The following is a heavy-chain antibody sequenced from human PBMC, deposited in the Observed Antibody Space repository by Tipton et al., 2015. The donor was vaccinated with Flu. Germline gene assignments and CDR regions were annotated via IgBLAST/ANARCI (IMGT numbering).Heavy chain of an antibody. V-gene: IGHV3-11*01. D-gene: IGHD3-3*01. Sequence: SLRLSCAASGFRFSSYAMSWIRQLPGKGLEWVSHISSSSSTINYADSVKGRFTISRDNAKNSLYLQMNSLRAEDTAVYYCARDHPPSITVLGEITDYFGMAVWGQGTTVTVSS. J-gene: IGHJ6*02. CDR1: GFRFSSYA. CDR3: ARDHPPSITVLGEITDYFGMAV. CDR2: ISSSSSTI.